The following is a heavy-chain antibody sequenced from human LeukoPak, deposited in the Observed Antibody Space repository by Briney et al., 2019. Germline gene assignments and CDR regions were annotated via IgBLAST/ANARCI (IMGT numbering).Heavy chain of an antibody. CDR1: GGSISSGSYY. V-gene: IGHV4-61*02. CDR2: IYTSGST. Sequence: SETLSLTXTVSGGSISSGSYYWSWIRQPAGKGLEWIGRIYTSGSTNYNPSLKSRVTISVDTSKNQFSLKLSSVTAADTAVYYCARSRAYSYYDFWSGSPTLDYWGQGTLVTVSS. CDR3: ARSRAYSYYDFWSGSPTLDY. J-gene: IGHJ4*02. D-gene: IGHD3-3*01.